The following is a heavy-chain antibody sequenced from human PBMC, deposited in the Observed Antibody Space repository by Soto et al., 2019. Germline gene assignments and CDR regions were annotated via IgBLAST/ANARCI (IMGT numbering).Heavy chain of an antibody. D-gene: IGHD2-15*01. Sequence: QVQLVQSGAEVKKPGSSVKVSCKVSGGTFSSYAISWVRQAPGQGLEWMGGIIPIFGTANYAQKFQGRVTITADESTSTAYMELSSPRSEDTAVYYCASLCSGGSCYSSWFDPWGQGTLVTVSS. V-gene: IGHV1-69*01. CDR3: ASLCSGGSCYSSWFDP. CDR2: IIPIFGTA. J-gene: IGHJ5*02. CDR1: GGTFSSYA.